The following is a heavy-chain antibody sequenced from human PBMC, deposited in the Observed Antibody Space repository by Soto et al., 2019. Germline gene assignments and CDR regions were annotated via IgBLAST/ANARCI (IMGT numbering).Heavy chain of an antibody. Sequence: ASVKVSCKASGYTFTNYAMHWVRQAPGQRLEWMGWINAGNGNTKYSQKFQGRVTITRDTSASTAYMELSSLRSEDTAVFYCARAVAVPADFDYWGQGTLVTVSS. CDR3: ARAVAVPADFDY. CDR2: INAGNGNT. J-gene: IGHJ4*02. CDR1: GYTFTNYA. D-gene: IGHD6-19*01. V-gene: IGHV1-3*01.